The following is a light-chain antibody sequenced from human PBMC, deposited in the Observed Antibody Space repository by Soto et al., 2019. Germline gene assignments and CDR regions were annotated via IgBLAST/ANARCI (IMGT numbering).Light chain of an antibody. CDR1: QSISSY. CDR2: AAS. V-gene: IGKV1-27*01. CDR3: HKYDGAPWT. J-gene: IGKJ1*01. Sequence: DIQMTQSPSSLSASVGDRVTITCRASQSISSYLNWYQQKPGKAPKLLIYAASTLQPGVPSRFSGSGSGTDFTLIISGLQPEDVATYYCHKYDGAPWTFGQGTKVEI.